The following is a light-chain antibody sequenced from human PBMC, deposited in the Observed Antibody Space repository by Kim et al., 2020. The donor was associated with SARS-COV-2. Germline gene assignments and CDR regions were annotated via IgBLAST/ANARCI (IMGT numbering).Light chain of an antibody. CDR3: SSYTSSNSLV. Sequence: GQSFTISCTGTSSDVGGYNYVSWYQQHPGKAPKLMIYDVSNRPSGISNRFSGSKSGDTASLTISGLQAEDEADYYCSSYTSSNSLVFGGGTQLTVL. CDR1: SSDVGGYNY. V-gene: IGLV2-14*03. CDR2: DVS. J-gene: IGLJ2*01.